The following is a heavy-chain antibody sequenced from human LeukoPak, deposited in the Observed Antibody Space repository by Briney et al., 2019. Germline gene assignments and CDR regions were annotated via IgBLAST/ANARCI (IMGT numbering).Heavy chain of an antibody. CDR1: GGSISSGSYY. V-gene: IGHV4-61*02. CDR3: ARRAETQYFDY. CDR2: IYTSGST. Sequence: SETLSLTCTVSGGSISSGSYYWSWIRQPAGKGLEWIGRIYTSGSTNYNPSLKSRVTISVDTSKNQFSLKLSSVTAADTAVYYCARRAETQYFDYWGQGTLVTVSS. D-gene: IGHD1-14*01. J-gene: IGHJ4*02.